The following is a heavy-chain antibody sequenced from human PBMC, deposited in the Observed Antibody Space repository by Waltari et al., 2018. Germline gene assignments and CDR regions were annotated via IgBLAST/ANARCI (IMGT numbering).Heavy chain of an antibody. CDR1: GYTFTSYA. CDR2: INAGNGNT. CDR3: AREANQQLVLFDY. J-gene: IGHJ4*02. Sequence: QVQLVQSGAEVKKPGASVKVSCKASGYTFTSYAMHWVRQAPGQRLEWMGWINAGNGNTKYSQKFHGRVTITRDTSASTAYMELSSLRSEDTAVYYCAREANQQLVLFDYWGQGTLVTVSS. D-gene: IGHD6-13*01. V-gene: IGHV1-3*01.